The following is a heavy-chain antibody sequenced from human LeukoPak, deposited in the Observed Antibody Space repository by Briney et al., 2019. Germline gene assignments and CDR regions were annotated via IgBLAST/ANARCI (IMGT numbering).Heavy chain of an antibody. J-gene: IGHJ4*02. V-gene: IGHV3-21*01. Sequence: PGGSLRLSCAAPGFTFSTSWMYWVRQAPGKGLGWVSSISSSSSYIYYAASVKGRFTISRDNAKNSLYLQMNSLRAEDTAGYYCARGSVAFGSMDYWGQGTLVTVSS. CDR1: GFTFSTSW. CDR2: ISSSSSYI. D-gene: IGHD3-3*01. CDR3: ARGSVAFGSMDY.